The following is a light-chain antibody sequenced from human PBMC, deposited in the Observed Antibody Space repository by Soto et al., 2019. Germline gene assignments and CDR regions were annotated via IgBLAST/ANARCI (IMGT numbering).Light chain of an antibody. Sequence: EIVLTQSPGSLSLSPGERATLSCRASQSVSSSYLAWYQQKPGQAPRLLMYGASSRATGIQDRFSGSGSGTDFTLTISRLEPEDFAVYYCQQYGSSPPITFGQGTRLEIK. CDR1: QSVSSSY. CDR2: GAS. V-gene: IGKV3-20*01. J-gene: IGKJ5*01. CDR3: QQYGSSPPIT.